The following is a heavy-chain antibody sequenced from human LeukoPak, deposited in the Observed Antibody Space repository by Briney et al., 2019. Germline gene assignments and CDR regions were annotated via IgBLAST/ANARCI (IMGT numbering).Heavy chain of an antibody. CDR1: GGSFSSGSYY. J-gene: IGHJ4*02. V-gene: IGHV4-61*02. Sequence: SETLSLTCTVSGGSFSSGSYYWSWIRQPAGKGLEWIGRIETSGSTNYNPSLKSRVTISVDTSKNQFSLKVSSVTAADTAVYYCAREGGYSYGDAPLHSDNWGQGTLVTVSS. D-gene: IGHD5-18*01. CDR2: IETSGST. CDR3: AREGGYSYGDAPLHSDN.